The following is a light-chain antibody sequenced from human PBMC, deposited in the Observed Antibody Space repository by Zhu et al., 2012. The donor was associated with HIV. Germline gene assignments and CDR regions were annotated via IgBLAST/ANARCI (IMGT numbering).Light chain of an antibody. CDR2: GAS. CDR3: QQYHDWPPLT. Sequence: EIVMTQPPVTLSVSPGERATLSCRASQSIRNNLAWYQQKPGQAPRLLIYGASTRATGIPDRFSGSGSETEFTLIISSLQSEDVAVYYCQQYHDWPPLTFGGGTKVEIK. J-gene: IGKJ4*01. V-gene: IGKV3-15*01. CDR1: QSIRNN.